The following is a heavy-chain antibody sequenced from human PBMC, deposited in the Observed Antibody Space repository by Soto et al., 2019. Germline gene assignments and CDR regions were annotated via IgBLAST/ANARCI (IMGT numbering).Heavy chain of an antibody. CDR1: GGSISSSSYY. V-gene: IGHV4-39*01. Sequence: SETLSLTCTVSGGSISSSSYYWGWIRQPPGKGLEWIGSIYYSGSTYYSPSLKSRVTISADTSKNQFSLKLSSVTAADTAVYNCARPVNYYYYYMDVWGKGTMVTVSS. CDR2: IYYSGST. CDR3: ARPVNYYYYYMDV. J-gene: IGHJ6*03.